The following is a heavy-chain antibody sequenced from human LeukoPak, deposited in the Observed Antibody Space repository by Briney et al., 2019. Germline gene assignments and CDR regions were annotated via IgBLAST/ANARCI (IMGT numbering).Heavy chain of an antibody. CDR3: ARHKGATGLFDP. CDR2: ISPNSGET. V-gene: IGHV1-2*06. D-gene: IGHD1-26*01. Sequence: ASVKVSSKASGYTFTGYFMHWVRQAPGQGLEWVGRISPNSGETKYAQRSQGRVTMTRDTSLNTADMDLSRLTSDDTAVYYCARHKGATGLFDPWGQGTLVAVSS. J-gene: IGHJ5*02. CDR1: GYTFTGYF.